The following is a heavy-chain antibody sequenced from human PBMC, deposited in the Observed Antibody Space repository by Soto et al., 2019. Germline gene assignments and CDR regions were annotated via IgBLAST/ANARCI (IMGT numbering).Heavy chain of an antibody. Sequence: QVQLVESGGGVVQPGRSLRLSCAVSGFSFNSFAMHWVRQAPGKGLEWVAVISFDGSSKYYADSVKGRFTISRDNSRNTLALQMNRLRGDDTAVYYCARGDSSGPLVYCDYWGQATLVTVSA. CDR3: ARGDSSGPLVYCDY. V-gene: IGHV3-30-3*01. D-gene: IGHD3-22*01. CDR2: ISFDGSSK. J-gene: IGHJ4*02. CDR1: GFSFNSFA.